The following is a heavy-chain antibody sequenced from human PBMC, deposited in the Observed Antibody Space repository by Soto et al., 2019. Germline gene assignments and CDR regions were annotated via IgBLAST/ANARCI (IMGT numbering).Heavy chain of an antibody. Sequence: GGSLRLSCAASGFTFSNAWMSWVRQAPGKGLEWVGRIKSKTDGGTTDYAAPVKGRFTISRDDSKNTLYLQMNSLKTEDTAVYYCTTESSGYYYGWFDPWGQGTLVTVSS. CDR2: IKSKTDGGTT. V-gene: IGHV3-15*01. CDR1: GFTFSNAW. D-gene: IGHD3-22*01. CDR3: TTESSGYYYGWFDP. J-gene: IGHJ5*02.